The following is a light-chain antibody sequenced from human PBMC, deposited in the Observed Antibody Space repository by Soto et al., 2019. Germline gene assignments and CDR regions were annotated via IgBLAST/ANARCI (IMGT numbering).Light chain of an antibody. V-gene: IGKV3-15*01. CDR3: QPYNNWPLI. CDR2: DTS. Sequence: EVVMRQSPATLSVSPREGATLSCRASQGIGDTLAWYQHKPGQTPRLLIYDTSTRATGVQTRFSGSRSGAEFTLTINCLQSEDFAVYYCQPYNNWPLIFGGGTKVEIK. CDR1: QGIGDT. J-gene: IGKJ4*01.